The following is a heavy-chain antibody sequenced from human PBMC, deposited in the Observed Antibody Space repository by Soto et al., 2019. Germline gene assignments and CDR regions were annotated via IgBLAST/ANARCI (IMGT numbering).Heavy chain of an antibody. CDR1: GFTFSGLV. Sequence: QVQLVQSGGAVVQPGRSLRLSCVASGFTFSGLVMHWVRQAPGKGLEWVALTSNDGSEKKYADSVKGRFTISRDNSANTLYLQMSSLRAEDTAVYYCAKGSSGGTMSSIIDHWGPGTLVTVSS. CDR3: AKGSSGGTMSSIIDH. J-gene: IGHJ4*02. D-gene: IGHD2-15*01. CDR2: TSNDGSEK. V-gene: IGHV3-30*18.